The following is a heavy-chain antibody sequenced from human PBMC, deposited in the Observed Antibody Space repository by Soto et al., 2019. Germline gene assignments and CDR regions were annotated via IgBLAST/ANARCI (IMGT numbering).Heavy chain of an antibody. CDR1: GGSISSGGYS. CDR2: IYHSGST. CDR3: ARVPDV. Sequence: HLQLQESGSGLVKPSQTLSLTCAVSGGSISSGGYSWSWIRQPPGKGLEWIGYIYHSGSTYFNPSLKSRVTISVDRSKNQFSLKLSSVTAADTAVYYCARVPDVWGQGTTVTVSS. J-gene: IGHJ6*02. V-gene: IGHV4-30-2*01.